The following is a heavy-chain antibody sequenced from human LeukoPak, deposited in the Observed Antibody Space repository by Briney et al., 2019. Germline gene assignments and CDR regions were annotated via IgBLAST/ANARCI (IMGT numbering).Heavy chain of an antibody. D-gene: IGHD3-10*01. CDR2: INPNSGGT. CDR3: ARDLGVRYFDY. CDR1: GYTFIAYY. J-gene: IGHJ4*02. Sequence: ASVKVSCKASGYTFIAYYMHWVRQAPGQGLEWMGWINPNSGGTNYAQKFQGRVTMTRDTSISTAYMELSGLRSDDTAVYYCARDLGVRYFDYWGQGTLVTVSS. V-gene: IGHV1-2*02.